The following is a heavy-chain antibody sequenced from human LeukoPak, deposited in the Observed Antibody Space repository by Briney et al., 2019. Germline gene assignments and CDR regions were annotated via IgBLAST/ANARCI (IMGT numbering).Heavy chain of an antibody. CDR2: IKQEGGEK. J-gene: IGHJ5*02. Sequence: GGSRRLSCAASGFTFGSYWMSGFRQAPGKGREWVANIKQEGGEKYYVDSVKGRFTISRDNAKNSLYLQMNSLRAEDTAVYYCARERRITMIVVVMHNWFDPWGQGTLVTVSS. CDR3: ARERRITMIVVVMHNWFDP. V-gene: IGHV3-7*01. D-gene: IGHD3-22*01. CDR1: GFTFGSYW.